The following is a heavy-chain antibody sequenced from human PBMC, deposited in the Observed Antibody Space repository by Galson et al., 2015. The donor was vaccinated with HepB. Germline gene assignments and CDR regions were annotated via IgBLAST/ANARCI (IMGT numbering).Heavy chain of an antibody. V-gene: IGHV3-48*04. CDR3: ARVRDLWFGELDAFDI. D-gene: IGHD3-10*01. Sequence: SLRLSCAASGFTFSNAWMSWVRQAPGKGLEWVSYISSSSSTIYYADSVKGRFTISRDNAKNSLYLQMNSLRAEDTAVYYCARVRDLWFGELDAFDIWGQGTMVTVSS. CDR1: GFTFSNAW. J-gene: IGHJ3*02. CDR2: ISSSSSTI.